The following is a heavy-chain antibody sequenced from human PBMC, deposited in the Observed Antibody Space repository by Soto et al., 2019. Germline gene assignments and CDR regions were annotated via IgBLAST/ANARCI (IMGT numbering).Heavy chain of an antibody. J-gene: IGHJ4*02. CDR2: LEQDGSER. D-gene: IGHD3-16*01. V-gene: IGHV3-7*01. CDR1: GFTFSTYW. Sequence: EVQLVESGGGLVQPGGSLRLSCAASGFTFSTYWMTWVRRPPGKGREWVANLEQDGSERYYVDSVRGRFTISRDNAKNSLYLQMNSLTAEDTAVYYCVCGGNFFVYWGQGTLVTVSP. CDR3: VCGGNFFVY.